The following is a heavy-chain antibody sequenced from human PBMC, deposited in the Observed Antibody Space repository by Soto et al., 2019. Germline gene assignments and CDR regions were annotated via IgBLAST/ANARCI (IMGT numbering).Heavy chain of an antibody. D-gene: IGHD3-3*01. CDR1: GGSINILYYY. V-gene: IGHV4-39*02. J-gene: IGHJ4*02. CDR3: ERLMGPTTVFWSEFSFDL. Sequence: SETLSLTCSVSGGSINILYYYWAWIRQSPGKGLEWIGHSHYNGSTLYNPSLESRLTISVDTSKNHFSLKLDSVTAEDTAFYSCERLMGPTTVFWSEFSFDLWGRGNLVAVSS. CDR2: SHYNGST.